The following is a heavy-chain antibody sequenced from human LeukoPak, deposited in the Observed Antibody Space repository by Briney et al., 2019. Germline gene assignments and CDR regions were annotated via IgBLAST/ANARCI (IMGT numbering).Heavy chain of an antibody. V-gene: IGHV4-59*01. CDR2: IYYSGST. Sequence: SETLSLTCTVSGGSISSYYWSWIRQPPGKGLEWIGYIYYSGSTNYNPSLKSRVTISVDTSKNQFSLKLSSVTAADTAVYYCARGVRRLRYFDWLFPIFDYWGQGTLVTVSS. CDR3: ARGVRRLRYFDWLFPIFDY. CDR1: GGSISSYY. D-gene: IGHD3-9*01. J-gene: IGHJ4*02.